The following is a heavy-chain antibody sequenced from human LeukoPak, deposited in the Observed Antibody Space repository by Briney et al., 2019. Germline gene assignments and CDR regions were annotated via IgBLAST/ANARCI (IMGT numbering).Heavy chain of an antibody. D-gene: IGHD2-2*02. V-gene: IGHV4-59*01. Sequence: PSETLSLTCTVPGGSISSYYWSWIRQPPGKGLEWIGYIYYSGSTNYNPSLKSRVTISVDTSKNQFSLKLSSVTAADTAVYYCARVVCSSTSCYTNWFDPWGQGTLVTVSS. CDR1: GGSISSYY. CDR3: ARVVCSSTSCYTNWFDP. J-gene: IGHJ5*02. CDR2: IYYSGST.